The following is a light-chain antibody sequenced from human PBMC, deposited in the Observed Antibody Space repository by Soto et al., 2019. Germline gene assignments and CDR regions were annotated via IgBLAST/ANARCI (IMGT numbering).Light chain of an antibody. Sequence: NFMLTQPHSVSESPGKTVTISCIRSSGSIDTNYVQWYQQRPGSAPSTLIYEDNQSPSGVPDRFSGAIDSSSNSASLTISGLKAEDEADYYCQSYESSIVVFGGGTKVTVL. CDR1: SGSIDTNY. CDR3: QSYESSIVV. CDR2: EDN. V-gene: IGLV6-57*04. J-gene: IGLJ3*02.